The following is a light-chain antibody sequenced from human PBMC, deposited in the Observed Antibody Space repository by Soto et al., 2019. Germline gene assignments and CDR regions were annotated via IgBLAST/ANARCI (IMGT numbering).Light chain of an antibody. CDR1: QSISSNY. V-gene: IGKV3-20*01. CDR3: QQYGTSPRT. CDR2: GAS. J-gene: IGKJ1*01. Sequence: DIVMTQSPGTLSLSPGERATRSCRASQSISSNYLAWYQQKPGQSPRLLIYGASSRATGIPDRFSGRGSGTDFTLTISRLEPEDFAVYFCQQYGTSPRTFGQGTKVDIK.